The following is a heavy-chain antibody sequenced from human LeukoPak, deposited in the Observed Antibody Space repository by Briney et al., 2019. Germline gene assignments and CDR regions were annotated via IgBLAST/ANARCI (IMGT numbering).Heavy chain of an antibody. J-gene: IGHJ5*02. CDR1: GGSISSYY. Sequence: SETLSLTCTVSGGSISSYYWSWIRQPPGKGLEWIGYIYYSGSTNYNPSLKSRVTISVDTSKNQFSLKLSSVTAADTAVYYCARDEGYCSGGSCYSGWFDPRGQGTLVTVSS. D-gene: IGHD2-15*01. V-gene: IGHV4-59*01. CDR3: ARDEGYCSGGSCYSGWFDP. CDR2: IYYSGST.